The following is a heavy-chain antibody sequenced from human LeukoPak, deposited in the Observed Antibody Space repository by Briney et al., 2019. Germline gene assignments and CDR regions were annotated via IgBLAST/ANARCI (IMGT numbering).Heavy chain of an antibody. D-gene: IGHD3-9*01. CDR3: ASLLTGYGNYGMDV. Sequence: QPGGSLRLSCAASGFTFSSYEMNWVRQAPGKGLEWVSYISSSGSTIYYADSVKGRFTISRDSAKNSLYLQMNSLRAEDTAVYYCASLLTGYGNYGMDVWGQGTTVTVSS. CDR2: ISSSGSTI. V-gene: IGHV3-48*03. J-gene: IGHJ6*02. CDR1: GFTFSSYE.